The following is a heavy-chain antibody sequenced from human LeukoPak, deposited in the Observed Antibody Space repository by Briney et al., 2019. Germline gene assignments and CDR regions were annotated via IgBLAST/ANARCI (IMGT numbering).Heavy chain of an antibody. D-gene: IGHD4-23*01. V-gene: IGHV3-30-3*01. Sequence: GGSLRLSCAASEFTFSSYSMHWVRQAPGKRLEWVAVISYDGSNKYYADSVKGRFTISRDDSKNTLYLQMNSLRAEDTAVYYCARDIRGYGGLDYWGQGTLVTVSS. J-gene: IGHJ4*02. CDR1: EFTFSSYS. CDR2: ISYDGSNK. CDR3: ARDIRGYGGLDY.